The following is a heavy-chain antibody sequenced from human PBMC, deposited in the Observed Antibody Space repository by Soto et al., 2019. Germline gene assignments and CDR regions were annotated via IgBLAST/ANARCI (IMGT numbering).Heavy chain of an antibody. CDR3: ARYDDTVTHKYYFDY. J-gene: IGHJ4*02. Sequence: EVQLVESGGGLVQPGGSLRLSCAASGFTFSSYSMNWVRQAPGKGLEWVSYISRSRSAVYYADSVKGRFTISRDNAQNALYLQMHSLRDEDTAVYYCARYDDTVTHKYYFDYWGQGTLVTVSS. CDR1: GFTFSSYS. CDR2: ISRSRSAV. V-gene: IGHV3-48*02. D-gene: IGHD4-17*01.